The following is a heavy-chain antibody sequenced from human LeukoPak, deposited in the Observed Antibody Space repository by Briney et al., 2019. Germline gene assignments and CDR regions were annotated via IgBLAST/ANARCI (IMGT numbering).Heavy chain of an antibody. CDR3: ASSEAVAGTGNFDY. Sequence: PGGCLRLSCAAYGLTVSRKYIGWVRRAPGRGLGWDSVIYSGGSTSYADSVKRRFTVSRDNSKNTLYLQMNSLRAEDTAVYYCASSEAVAGTGNFDYWGQGTLVTVSS. V-gene: IGHV3-53*01. CDR1: GLTVSRKY. J-gene: IGHJ4*02. CDR2: IYSGGST. D-gene: IGHD6-19*01.